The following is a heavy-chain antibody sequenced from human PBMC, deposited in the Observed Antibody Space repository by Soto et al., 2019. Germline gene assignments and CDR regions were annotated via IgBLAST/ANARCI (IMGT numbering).Heavy chain of an antibody. CDR2: ISAYNGNT. V-gene: IGHV1-18*01. D-gene: IGHD4-17*01. J-gene: IGHJ6*03. CDR3: ARVYGDYGDYYYYYYMDV. CDR1: GYTFTSYG. Sequence: EASVKVSCKASGYTFTSYGISWVRQAPGQGLERMGWISAYNGNTNYAQKLQGRVTMTTDTSTSTAYMELRSLRSDDTAVYYCARVYGDYGDYYYYYYMDVWGKGTTVTVS.